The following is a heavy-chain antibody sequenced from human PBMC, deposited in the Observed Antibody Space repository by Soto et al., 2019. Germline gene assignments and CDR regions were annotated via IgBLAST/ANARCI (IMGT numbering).Heavy chain of an antibody. Sequence: QVQLVESGGGVVQPGRSLRLSCAASGFPFGHFGMHWVRQAPGQGLEWVAVNWNDEANKYYADSVKGRFIISRDNSKSTLYRQMNGLRAEDSAVYYCAIDLGSGSTTAYFDDWGRGSLVTVSS. CDR1: GFPFGHFG. D-gene: IGHD3-10*01. CDR2: NWNDEANK. J-gene: IGHJ4*02. CDR3: AIDLGSGSTTAYFDD. V-gene: IGHV3-33*01.